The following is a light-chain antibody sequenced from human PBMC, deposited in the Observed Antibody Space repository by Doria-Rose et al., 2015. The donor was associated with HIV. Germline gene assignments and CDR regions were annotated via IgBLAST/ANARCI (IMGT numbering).Light chain of an antibody. CDR1: QGISRY. Sequence: DIQVTQSPSFLSASVGVRVTITCRASQGISRYLAWYQQEPGKAPTLLIFGASTLQSGVPSRSSGSGSGTEFTLTISSLQPEDFATYYCQQFDSFPRTSGQGTKVELK. CDR3: QQFDSFPRT. V-gene: IGKV1-9*01. CDR2: GAS. J-gene: IGKJ1*01.